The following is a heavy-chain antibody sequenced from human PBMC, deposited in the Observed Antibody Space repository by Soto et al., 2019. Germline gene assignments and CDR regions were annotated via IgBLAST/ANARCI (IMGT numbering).Heavy chain of an antibody. CDR3: ARPALLVTTFDY. V-gene: IGHV3-33*01. CDR2: IWHDGTNK. CDR1: GFTFSDYA. Sequence: QEQLVESGGGVVQPGRSLRLSCAASGFTFSDYAMHWVRLAPGKGLEWVAVIWHDGTNKYYADSVKGRFTISRDNSKNTLYLQMNSLRVEDPAVYYCARPALLVTTFDYWGQGSLVTVSS. J-gene: IGHJ4*02. D-gene: IGHD4-17*01.